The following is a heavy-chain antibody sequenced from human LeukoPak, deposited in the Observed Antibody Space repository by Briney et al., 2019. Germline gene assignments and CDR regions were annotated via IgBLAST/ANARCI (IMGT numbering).Heavy chain of an antibody. Sequence: GGSLRLSCVASGFTFTSYSMNWVRQAPGKGLEWVSYISSGTTIIYYADSVKGRFTISRDNAKNSLYLQMNSLRAEDTAVYYCAREYSSSAGLRAFDIWGQGTMVTVSS. D-gene: IGHD6-6*01. CDR2: ISSGTTII. CDR1: GFTFTSYS. J-gene: IGHJ3*02. V-gene: IGHV3-48*01. CDR3: AREYSSSAGLRAFDI.